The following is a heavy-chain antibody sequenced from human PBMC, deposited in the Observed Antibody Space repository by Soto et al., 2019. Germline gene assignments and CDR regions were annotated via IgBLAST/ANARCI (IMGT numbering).Heavy chain of an antibody. V-gene: IGHV3-30*02. D-gene: IGHD3-22*01. CDR2: ISYDGSRT. CDR3: AKNLLEEPADYYDTKADALDT. Sequence: PGGSLRLSCAASGFTFSRYGVHWVRQAPGKGLEWVSFISYDGSRTYYADSVKGRFTISRDNSKNTVFLQMDSLRAEDTAVYYCAKNLLEEPADYYDTKADALDTWGQGTMVTVSS. J-gene: IGHJ3*02. CDR1: GFTFSRYG.